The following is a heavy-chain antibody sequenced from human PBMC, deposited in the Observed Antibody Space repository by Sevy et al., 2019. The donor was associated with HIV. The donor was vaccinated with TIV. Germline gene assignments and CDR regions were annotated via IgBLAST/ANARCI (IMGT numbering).Heavy chain of an antibody. CDR3: AGENAWGRGYS. Sequence: SETLSLTCTVSGGSITSLYWNWIRQPPGKGLEWIANIYYNGHINYNPSLKSRVTLSLDTSQYQFSLRLSSVTAADTAMYYCAGENAWGRGYSWGQGTLVTVSS. CDR1: GGSITSLY. J-gene: IGHJ4*02. CDR2: IYYNGHI. D-gene: IGHD1-26*01. V-gene: IGHV4-59*08.